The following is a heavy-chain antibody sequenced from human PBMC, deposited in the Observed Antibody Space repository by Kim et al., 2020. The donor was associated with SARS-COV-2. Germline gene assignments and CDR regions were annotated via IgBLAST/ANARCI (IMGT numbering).Heavy chain of an antibody. J-gene: IGHJ3*02. V-gene: IGHV3-48*04. D-gene: IGHD2-15*01. CDR3: VRENYWAFDI. CDR2: ISGTGTIT. Sequence: GVSLRLSCATSGFTLSLYSMNWVRQSPGKGLEWVSHISGTGTITKHADSVRGRFTISRDNAKNSLFLQMNGLRAEDTAVYYCVRENYWAFDIWGQGTMVT. CDR1: GFTLSLYS.